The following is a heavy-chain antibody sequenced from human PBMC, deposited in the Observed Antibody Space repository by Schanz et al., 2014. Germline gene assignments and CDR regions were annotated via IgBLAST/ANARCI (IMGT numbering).Heavy chain of an antibody. J-gene: IGHJ4*02. CDR2: IDYAGST. CDR3: AKGKSEVRGIILDY. D-gene: IGHD3-10*01. Sequence: QVQLVDSGGGLVKPGGSLRLSCAASGFPFSSYALHWVRQAPGKGLEWVSLIDYAGSTNYADSVKGRMTVSRDNSRNTLFLQMRNLRADDTALYYCAKGKSEVRGIILDYWGQGTMVVVSS. V-gene: IGHV3-NL1*01. CDR1: GFPFSSYA.